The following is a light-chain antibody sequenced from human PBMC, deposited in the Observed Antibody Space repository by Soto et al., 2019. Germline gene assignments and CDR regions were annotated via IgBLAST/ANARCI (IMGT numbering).Light chain of an antibody. J-gene: IGKJ3*01. Sequence: DIQMTQSPSSLSASVGDRVTITCRASQGISNSLAWYQQKPGKVPKLLIYSASTLQSGVPSRFRGSGSGTDFTHTISSLQPQDVATYYCQQYNNAPPFTFGPGTKVEIK. CDR1: QGISNS. CDR2: SAS. V-gene: IGKV1-27*01. CDR3: QQYNNAPPFT.